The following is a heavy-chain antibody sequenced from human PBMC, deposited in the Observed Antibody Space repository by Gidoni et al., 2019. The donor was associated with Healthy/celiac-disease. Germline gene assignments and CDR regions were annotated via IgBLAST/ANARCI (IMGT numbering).Heavy chain of an antibody. Sequence: QVQLQESGPGLVKPSETLSLTCTVSGGSISSYYWCWIRQPPGKGLEWIGYVYYSGSTNYNPSLNDRVTISVDKSKNQFSLKLSSGPAADTAVYYCAGDPGYCSGGSCPWAFDIWGQGTMVTVSS. D-gene: IGHD2-15*01. J-gene: IGHJ3*02. V-gene: IGHV4-59*01. CDR3: AGDPGYCSGGSCPWAFDI. CDR1: GGSISSYY. CDR2: VYYSGST.